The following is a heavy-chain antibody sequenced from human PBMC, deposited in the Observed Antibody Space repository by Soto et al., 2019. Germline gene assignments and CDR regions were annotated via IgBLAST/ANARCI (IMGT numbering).Heavy chain of an antibody. D-gene: IGHD2-2*01. Sequence: QVQLQESGPGLVQPSQTLSLSCTVSGGSINGGGYYWNWIRQLPGKGLEWIGYMYYNGNTYYNPSLQSRATISFGTSHDQFSLRLTSGTAADTAVYFCARDGAYCSSIGCQNPFDHWGQGTLVTVSS. CDR3: ARDGAYCSSIGCQNPFDH. CDR2: MYYNGNT. V-gene: IGHV4-31*03. CDR1: GGSINGGGYY. J-gene: IGHJ4*02.